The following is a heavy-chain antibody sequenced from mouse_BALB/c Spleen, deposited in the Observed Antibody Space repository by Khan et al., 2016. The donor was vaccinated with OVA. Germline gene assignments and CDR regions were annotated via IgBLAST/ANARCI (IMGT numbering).Heavy chain of an antibody. Sequence: EVELVESGGGLVKPGGSLKLSCSASGFTFSTYAMSWVRQTPEKRLECVATISTGGHYTFYPDSVKGRFTISRDNAKNTLYLQMSSLRSEDTAMYNGARSLVDYHAWDNWGQGTSVTVSS. D-gene: IGHD2-2*01. CDR1: GFTFSTYA. CDR3: ARSLVDYHAWDN. J-gene: IGHJ4*01. CDR2: ISTGGHYT. V-gene: IGHV5-9-3*01.